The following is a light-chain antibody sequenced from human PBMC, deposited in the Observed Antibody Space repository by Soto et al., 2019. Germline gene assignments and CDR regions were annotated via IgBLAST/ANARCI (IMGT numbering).Light chain of an antibody. CDR1: QSVSSSY. J-gene: IGKJ1*01. Sequence: EIVMTQSPATLSVSPGERATLSCRASQSVSSSYLAWYQHRPGQAPRLLIFGASSRATGIPDRFSGTGSGTDFTLTISRLEPEDFAVYYCQQYGNSPWTFGQGTKVDIK. V-gene: IGKV3-20*01. CDR3: QQYGNSPWT. CDR2: GAS.